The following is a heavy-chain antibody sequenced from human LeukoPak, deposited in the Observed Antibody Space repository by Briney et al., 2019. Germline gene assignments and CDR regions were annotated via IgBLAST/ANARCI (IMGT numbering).Heavy chain of an antibody. CDR3: ARDYYDSSGYYTLDY. D-gene: IGHD3-22*01. CDR2: ISSSSSYI. J-gene: IGHJ4*02. Sequence: PGGSLRLSCVASGFSFSNYWIHWVRQAPGKGLEWVSSISSSSSYIYYADSVKGRFTISRDNAKNSPYLQMNSLRAEDTAVYYCARDYYDSSGYYTLDYWGQGTLVTVSS. V-gene: IGHV3-21*01. CDR1: GFSFSNYW.